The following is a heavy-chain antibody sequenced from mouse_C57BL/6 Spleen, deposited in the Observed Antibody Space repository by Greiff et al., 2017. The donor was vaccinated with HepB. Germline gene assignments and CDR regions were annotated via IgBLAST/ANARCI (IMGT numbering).Heavy chain of an antibody. J-gene: IGHJ4*01. Sequence: EVQLVESGAELVRPGASVTLSCTASGFNIKDYYMHWVKQRPEQGLEWIGRIDPEDGDTEYAPKFQGKATMTADTSSNTAYLQLSSLTSEDTAVYYCTTKSPHYYGSSYYAMDYWGQGTSVTVSS. D-gene: IGHD1-1*01. CDR1: GFNIKDYY. CDR2: IDPEDGDT. CDR3: TTKSPHYYGSSYYAMDY. V-gene: IGHV14-1*01.